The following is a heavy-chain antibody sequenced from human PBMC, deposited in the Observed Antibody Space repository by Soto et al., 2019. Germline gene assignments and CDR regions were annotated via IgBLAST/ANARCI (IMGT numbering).Heavy chain of an antibody. D-gene: IGHD3-3*01. CDR2: IYTSGST. Sequence: PSETLSLTCTVSGGSICSYYWSWIRQPAGKGLEWIGRIYTSGSTNYNPSLRSRVTMSVDTSKNQFSLKLSSVTAADTAVYYCARDFYEFWRGPLLTNYFDYWGQGTLVTGSS. J-gene: IGHJ4*02. CDR3: ARDFYEFWRGPLLTNYFDY. CDR1: GGSICSYY. V-gene: IGHV4-4*07.